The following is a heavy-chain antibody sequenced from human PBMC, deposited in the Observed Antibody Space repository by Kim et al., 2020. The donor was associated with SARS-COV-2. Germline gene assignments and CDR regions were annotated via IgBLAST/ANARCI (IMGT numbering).Heavy chain of an antibody. Sequence: GGSLRLSCAASGFSLGTRTINWVRQVPGKGLEWVTSSSSSGTYISYADSVKGRFTISRDNAKNSLYLQMNSLRDEDTAVYYCARSLYSYEHEFRYYGMDVWGQGTTVTVAS. CDR2: SSSSGTYI. V-gene: IGHV3-21*01. CDR3: ARSLYSYEHEFRYYGMDV. CDR1: GFSLGTRT. J-gene: IGHJ6*02. D-gene: IGHD5-12*01.